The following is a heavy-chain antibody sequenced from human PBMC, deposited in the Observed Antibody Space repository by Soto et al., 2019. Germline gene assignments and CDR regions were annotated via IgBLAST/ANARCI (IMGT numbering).Heavy chain of an antibody. V-gene: IGHV3-30-3*01. CDR2: ISYDGSNK. Sequence: QVQLVESGGGVVQPGRSLRLSCAASGFTFSSYAMHWVRQAPGKGLEWVAVISYDGSNKYYADSVKGRFTISRDNSKNTLYLQMNSMRAEDTAVYYCARVLDIALFIENYYYYYGMDVWGQGTTVTVSS. CDR3: ARVLDIALFIENYYYYYGMDV. J-gene: IGHJ6*02. CDR1: GFTFSSYA. D-gene: IGHD5-18*01.